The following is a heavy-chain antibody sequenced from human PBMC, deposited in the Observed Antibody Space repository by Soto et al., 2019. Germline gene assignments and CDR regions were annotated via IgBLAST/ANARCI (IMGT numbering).Heavy chain of an antibody. CDR3: AKDGSRAVAGNFDY. V-gene: IGHV3-23*01. Sequence: QPGGSLRLSCAASGFTFSSYAMSWVRQAPGKGLELVSAISGSGGSTYYADSVKGRFTISRDNSKNTLYLQMNSLRAEDTAVYYCAKDGSRAVAGNFDYWGQGTLVTVSS. J-gene: IGHJ4*02. D-gene: IGHD6-19*01. CDR1: GFTFSSYA. CDR2: ISGSGGST.